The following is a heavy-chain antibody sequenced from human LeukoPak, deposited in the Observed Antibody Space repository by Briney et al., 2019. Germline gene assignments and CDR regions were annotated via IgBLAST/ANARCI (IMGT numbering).Heavy chain of an antibody. CDR1: GFTLSSYC. D-gene: IGHD1-26*01. CDR2: ISYDGSNK. V-gene: IGHV3-30*18. Sequence: PGGSPRLSCAAPGFTLSSYCMDWGRPAPGKGLEWVAVISYDGSNKYYADSVKGRFTISRDNSKNTLYLQMNSLRAEDTAVYYCAKFAPIGIWGQGTMVTVSS. CDR3: AKFAPIGI. J-gene: IGHJ3*02.